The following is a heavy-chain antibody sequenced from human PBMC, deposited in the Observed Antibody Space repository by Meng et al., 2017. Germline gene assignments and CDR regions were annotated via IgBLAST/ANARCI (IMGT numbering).Heavy chain of an antibody. CDR3: ARIGPGGSGSYYKRYYYYGMDV. J-gene: IGHJ6*02. CDR2: LDWDDDK. CDR1: GFPRRTSGMW. D-gene: IGHD3-10*01. V-gene: IGHV2-70*20. Sequence: SGPTLANLTQPLTLTCTFSGFPRRTSGMWVSWVRQPPGKALEWLALLDWDDDKYYSTSLKTRLTISKDTSKNQVILTMTNVDPVDTATYYCARIGPGGSGSYYKRYYYYGMDVWGQGTTVTVSS.